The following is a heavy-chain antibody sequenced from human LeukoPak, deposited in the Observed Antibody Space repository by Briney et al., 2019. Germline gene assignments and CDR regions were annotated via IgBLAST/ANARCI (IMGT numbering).Heavy chain of an antibody. J-gene: IGHJ3*02. CDR1: GGSFSGYY. CDR2: INHSGST. D-gene: IGHD1-26*01. CDR3: ARVGRWELIGTFDAFDI. V-gene: IGHV4-34*01. Sequence: SETLSLTCAVYGGSFSGYYWSWIRQPPGKGLEWIGEINHSGSTNYNSSLKSRVTISVDTSKNQFSLKLSSVTAADTAVYYCARVGRWELIGTFDAFDIWGQGTMVTVSS.